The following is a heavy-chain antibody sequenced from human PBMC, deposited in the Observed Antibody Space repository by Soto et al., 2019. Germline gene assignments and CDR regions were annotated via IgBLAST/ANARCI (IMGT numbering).Heavy chain of an antibody. V-gene: IGHV3-30*18. J-gene: IGHJ4*02. CDR1: GFTFSSYG. CDR3: AKPRGYSYGNRAPFFDY. D-gene: IGHD5-18*01. Sequence: QVQLVESGGGVVQPGRSLRLSCAASGFTFSSYGMHWVRQAPGKGLEWVAVISYDGSNKYYADSVKGRFTISRDNSKNTLYLQMNSLRAEDTGVYYCAKPRGYSYGNRAPFFDYWGQGTLVTVSS. CDR2: ISYDGSNK.